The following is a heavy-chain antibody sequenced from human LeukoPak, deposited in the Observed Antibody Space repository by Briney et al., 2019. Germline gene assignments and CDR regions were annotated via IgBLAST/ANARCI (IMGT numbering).Heavy chain of an antibody. CDR3: ARDGVGADGIDY. CDR2: ISSSGSTI. Sequence: PGGSLRLSCAASGFTFSSYEMNWVGQAPGKGLEWLSYISSSGSTIYYADSVKGRFTISRDNAKNSLYLQMNSLRAEDTAVYYCARDGVGADGIDYWGQGTLVTVSS. D-gene: IGHD1-26*01. J-gene: IGHJ4*02. CDR1: GFTFSSYE. V-gene: IGHV3-48*03.